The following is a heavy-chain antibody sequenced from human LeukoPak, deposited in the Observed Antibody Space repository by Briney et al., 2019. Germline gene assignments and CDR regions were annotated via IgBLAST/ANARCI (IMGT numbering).Heavy chain of an antibody. CDR3: ASYGGNPFVRHFDY. CDR1: GGTFSSYA. CDR2: IIPIFGTA. Sequence: SVKVSCKASGGTFSSYAISWVRQAPGQGLEWMGGIIPIFGTANYAQKFQGRVTITADESTSTAYMELSSLRSEDTAVYYCASYGGNPFVRHFDYWGQGTLVTVSS. D-gene: IGHD4-23*01. J-gene: IGHJ4*02. V-gene: IGHV1-69*01.